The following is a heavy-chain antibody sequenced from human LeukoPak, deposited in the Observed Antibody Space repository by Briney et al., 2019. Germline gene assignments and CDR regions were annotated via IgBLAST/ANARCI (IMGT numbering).Heavy chain of an antibody. Sequence: SHPLSLTCTVSGRSMSIGGYQWRSIRRPPGKGLEGFGYIYHSRRTHYHPYPNSRVTISVDRSKDQSTLKLSSVTAADTAVYYCARGHEVPAAMWSGYDFDDWGQGTLVTVSS. V-gene: IGHV4-30-2*01. J-gene: IGHJ4*02. CDR1: GRSMSIGGYQ. CDR3: ARGHEVPAAMWSGYDFDD. D-gene: IGHD2-2*01. CDR2: IYHSRRT.